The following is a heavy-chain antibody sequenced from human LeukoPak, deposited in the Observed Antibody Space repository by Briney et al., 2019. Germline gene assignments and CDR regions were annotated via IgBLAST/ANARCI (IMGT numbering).Heavy chain of an antibody. J-gene: IGHJ5*02. CDR1: GFTFSSYS. Sequence: GGSLRLSGAASGFTFSSYSMNWVRQAPGKGLEWVSFISSSSYIYYADSVKGRFTISRDNAKNSLYLQMNSLRGEDTAVYYCARATEYCTNGVCYARRNDWFDPWGQGTLVTVSS. CDR3: ARATEYCTNGVCYARRNDWFDP. D-gene: IGHD2-8*01. CDR2: ISSSSYI. V-gene: IGHV3-21*01.